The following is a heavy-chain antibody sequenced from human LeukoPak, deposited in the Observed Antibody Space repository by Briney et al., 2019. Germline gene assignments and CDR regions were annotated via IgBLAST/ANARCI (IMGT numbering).Heavy chain of an antibody. CDR1: GGTFSSYA. Sequence: ASVKVSCKASGGTFSSYAISWVRQAPGQGLEWMGGIIPIFGTANYAQKFQGRVTITADKSTSTAYMELSSLRSEDTAVYYCASPGGYSYGKNWYFDLWGRGTLVTVSS. CDR2: IIPIFGTA. CDR3: ASPGGYSYGKNWYFDL. J-gene: IGHJ2*01. D-gene: IGHD5-18*01. V-gene: IGHV1-69*06.